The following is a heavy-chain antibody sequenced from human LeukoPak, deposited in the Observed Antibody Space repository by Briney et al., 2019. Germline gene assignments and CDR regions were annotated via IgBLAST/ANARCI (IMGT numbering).Heavy chain of an antibody. D-gene: IGHD1-26*01. CDR2: IIPIFGTA. CDR1: GGTFSSYA. Sequence: RASVKVSCKASGGTFSSYAISWVRQAPGQGLEWMGGIIPIFGTASYAQKFQGRVTMTRDTSTSTVYMELSSLRSEDTAVYYCAREGGGFDYWGQGTLVTVSS. J-gene: IGHJ4*02. V-gene: IGHV1-69*05. CDR3: AREGGGFDY.